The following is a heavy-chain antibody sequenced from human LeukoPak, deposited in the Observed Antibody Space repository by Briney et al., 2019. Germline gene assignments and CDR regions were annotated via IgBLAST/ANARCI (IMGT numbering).Heavy chain of an antibody. Sequence: PGGSLRLSCGASGFTFSDYYMSWIRQAPGKGLEWVSHIKGIGPTTYYADSVRGRFTISRDNAKNSLFLQMNSLRVDDTAIYYCARAGEMRYMDVWGKGTAVAVSS. CDR3: ARAGEMRYMDV. CDR2: IKGIGPTT. D-gene: IGHD5-24*01. CDR1: GFTFSDYY. V-gene: IGHV3-11*04. J-gene: IGHJ6*03.